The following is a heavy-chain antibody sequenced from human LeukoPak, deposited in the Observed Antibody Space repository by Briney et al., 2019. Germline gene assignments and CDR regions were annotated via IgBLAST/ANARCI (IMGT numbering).Heavy chain of an antibody. CDR1: GFTVSSNY. J-gene: IGHJ4*02. CDR2: IYSGGST. V-gene: IGHV3-53*01. D-gene: IGHD3-3*01. CDR3: AKDAGINYDFWSGYYNYFDY. Sequence: GGSLRLSCAASGFTVSSNYMSWVRQAPGKGLEWVSVIYSGGSTYYADSVKGRFTISRDNSKNTLYLQMNSLRAEDTAVYYCAKDAGINYDFWSGYYNYFDYWGQGTLVTVSS.